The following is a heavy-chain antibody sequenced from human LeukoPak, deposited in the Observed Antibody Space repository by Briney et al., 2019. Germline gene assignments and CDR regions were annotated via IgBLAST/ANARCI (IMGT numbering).Heavy chain of an antibody. J-gene: IGHJ4*02. V-gene: IGHV3-7*01. CDR1: GFTFSSYW. CDR2: IKQDGSEK. Sequence: GGSLRLSCAASGFTFSSYWMSWVRQAPGKGLEWVANIKQDGSEKYYVDSVKGRFTISRDNVKNSLYLQMNSLRAEDTAVYYCASVYYGDYVVDYWGQGTLVTVSS. D-gene: IGHD4-17*01. CDR3: ASVYYGDYVVDY.